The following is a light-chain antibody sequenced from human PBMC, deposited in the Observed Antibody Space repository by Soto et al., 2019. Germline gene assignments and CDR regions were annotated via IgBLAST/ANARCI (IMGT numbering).Light chain of an antibody. CDR3: SSYTASSTYV. V-gene: IGLV2-14*03. CDR1: SSDVGGYNY. CDR2: DVS. J-gene: IGLJ1*01. Sequence: QSVLTQPASVSGSPGQSITISCTGTSSDVGGYNYVSWYQHHPGKATKLMIFDVSNRXSGVSNRFSGSKSGNTASLTISGLQAEDEADYYCSSYTASSTYVFGTGTKVTVL.